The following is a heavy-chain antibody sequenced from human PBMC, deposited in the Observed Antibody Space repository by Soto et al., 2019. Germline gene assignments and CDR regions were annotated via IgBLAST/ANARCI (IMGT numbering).Heavy chain of an antibody. CDR2: ISGSGGST. J-gene: IGHJ5*02. CDR3: AKDPYYYDSSGYDIVDWFDP. Sequence: PGGSLRLSCAASGFTFSSYAMSWVRQAPGKGLEWVSAISGSGGSTYYADSVKGRFTISRDNSKNTLYLQMNSLRAEDTAVYYCAKDPYYYDSSGYDIVDWFDPWGQGTLVTVSS. V-gene: IGHV3-23*01. CDR1: GFTFSSYA. D-gene: IGHD3-22*01.